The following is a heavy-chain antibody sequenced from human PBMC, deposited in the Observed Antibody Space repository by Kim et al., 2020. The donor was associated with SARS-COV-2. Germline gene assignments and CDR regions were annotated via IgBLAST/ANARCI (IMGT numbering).Heavy chain of an antibody. CDR1: GFTFSSYS. CDR2: ISSSGSYI. CDR3: AREPPLDHCDSSGYFDY. D-gene: IGHD3-22*01. Sequence: GGSLRLSCVASGFTFSSYSMNWVRQAPGKGLEWVSSISSSGSYIYYADSVKGRFTISRDNAKNSLYLQMNSLRAEDTAVYYCAREPPLDHCDSSGYFDYWGQGTLVTVSS. J-gene: IGHJ4*02. V-gene: IGHV3-21*01.